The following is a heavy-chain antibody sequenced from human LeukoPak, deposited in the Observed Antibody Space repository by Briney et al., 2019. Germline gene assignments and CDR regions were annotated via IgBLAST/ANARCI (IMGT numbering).Heavy chain of an antibody. CDR3: AKQLGYCSDGSCYFPY. V-gene: IGHV3-23*01. CDR2: ISNNGGYT. J-gene: IGHJ4*02. CDR1: GFTFSDYT. D-gene: IGHD2-15*01. Sequence: GGSLRLSCAASGFTFSDYTMNWVRKAPGKGLEWVSAISNNGGYTYYADSVQGRFTISRDNSKSTLCLQMNSLRAEDTAVYYCAKQLGYCSDGSCYFPYWGQGTLVTVSS.